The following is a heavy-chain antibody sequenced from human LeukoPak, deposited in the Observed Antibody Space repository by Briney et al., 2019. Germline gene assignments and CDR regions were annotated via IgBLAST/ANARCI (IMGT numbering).Heavy chain of an antibody. CDR2: INPKSGGT. J-gene: IGHJ3*01. Sequence: ASVKVSCKTSGYTFSDYFLHWLRRTPGQGLEWMGWINPKSGGTSYAQIFQGRVTMTRDTPISTVYMELSWLKSDDTAVYYCARGPSHGAFDLWGQGTMVTVSS. V-gene: IGHV1-2*02. CDR3: ARGPSHGAFDL. CDR1: GYTFSDYF.